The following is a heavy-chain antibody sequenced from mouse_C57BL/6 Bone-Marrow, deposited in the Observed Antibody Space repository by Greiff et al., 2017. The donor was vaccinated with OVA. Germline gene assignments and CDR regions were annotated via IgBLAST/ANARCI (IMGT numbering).Heavy chain of an antibody. J-gene: IGHJ4*01. CDR3: TTSYYSNLDY. D-gene: IGHD2-5*01. CDR2: IDPENGGT. Sequence: EVQLQQSGAELVRPGASVKLSCTASGFNIKDDDMHWVKQRPEQGLEWIGWIDPENGGTAYASKFQGKATITADTSSSTAYRQLSSLTSEDTAVYYCTTSYYSNLDYWGQGTSVTVSS. V-gene: IGHV14-4*01. CDR1: GFNIKDDD.